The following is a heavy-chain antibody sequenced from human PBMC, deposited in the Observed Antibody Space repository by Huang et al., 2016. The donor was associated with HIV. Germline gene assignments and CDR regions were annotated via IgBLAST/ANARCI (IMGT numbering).Heavy chain of an antibody. J-gene: IGHJ4*02. V-gene: IGHV3-30*18. CDR2: ISYDGSNK. Sequence: VQLVESGGGVVQPGRSLRLACAASGFSFSTYGLPLVRQAPGKGREGGTVISYDGSNKYYAHSGKGRFTISRDTSENKVYLQMNSLRHEDTAVYYCAKDGADEEWDIDYWGQGTLVTVSS. CDR1: GFSFSTYG. D-gene: IGHD1-26*01. CDR3: AKDGADEEWDIDY.